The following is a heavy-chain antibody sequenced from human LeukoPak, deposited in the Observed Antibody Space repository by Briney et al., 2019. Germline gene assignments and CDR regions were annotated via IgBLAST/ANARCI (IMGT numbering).Heavy chain of an antibody. CDR2: VDPEDGET. CDR3: ATDHVRGAFDI. Sequence: GASVKVSCKASGYTFTDYYMHWVQQAPGKGLEWMGRVDPEDGETIYAEKFQGRVTITADTSTDTAYMELSSLRSEDTAVYYCATDHVRGAFDIWGQGTMVTVSS. J-gene: IGHJ3*02. CDR1: GYTFTDYY. V-gene: IGHV1-69-2*01.